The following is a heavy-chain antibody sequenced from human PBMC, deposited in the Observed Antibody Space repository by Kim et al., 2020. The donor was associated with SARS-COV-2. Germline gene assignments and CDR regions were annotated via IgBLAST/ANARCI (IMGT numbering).Heavy chain of an antibody. V-gene: IGHV3-21*01. J-gene: IGHJ4*02. CDR1: GFDFDAFS. Sequence: GGSLRLSCAASGFDFDAFSMNWVRQAPGKGLEWVSAISSTGSYTYYADSVKGRFTISRDYAHKAVYLEINTLTAEDTAVYYCARASPPRAHSGKLYFIDYWGQGTLVTVSS. D-gene: IGHD6-19*01. CDR2: ISSTGSYT. CDR3: ARASPPRAHSGKLYFIDY.